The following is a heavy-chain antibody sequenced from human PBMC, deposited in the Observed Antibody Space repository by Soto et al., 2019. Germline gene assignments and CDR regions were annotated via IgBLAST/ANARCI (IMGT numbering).Heavy chain of an antibody. V-gene: IGHV3-23*01. CDR1: GFTFTGYA. J-gene: IGHJ4*02. CDR3: AKVRRFGELRSLY. D-gene: IGHD3-10*01. CDR2: IGVSGDTT. Sequence: EVQLLESGGGLVQPGGSLRLSCAPSGFTFTGYAMSGVRQAPGKGLEWVSAIGVSGDTTYYADSVKGRFTISRDNSKNSLYLQMGSLRAEETAVYYCAKVRRFGELRSLYWGQGTLVTVSS.